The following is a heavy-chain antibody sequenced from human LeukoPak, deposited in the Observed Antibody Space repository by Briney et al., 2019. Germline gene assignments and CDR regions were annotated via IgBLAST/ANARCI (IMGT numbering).Heavy chain of an antibody. CDR1: GFTFSNYG. CDR3: AKVVQYTASTGTGLDY. J-gene: IGHJ4*02. V-gene: IGHV3-33*06. D-gene: IGHD6-13*01. CDR2: IWYDGSYK. Sequence: GGSLRLSCAASGFTFSNYGMHWVRQAPGKGLDWVAVIWYDGSYKYYADSVKGRFTISRDNSRNTLYLQMNSLRAEDTAVYYCAKVVQYTASTGTGLDYWGQGTLVTVSS.